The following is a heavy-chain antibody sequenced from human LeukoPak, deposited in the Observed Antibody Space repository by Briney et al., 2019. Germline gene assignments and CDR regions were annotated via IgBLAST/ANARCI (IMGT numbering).Heavy chain of an antibody. CDR1: GGSISSYY. CDR3: ARMVDRGLDAFDI. J-gene: IGHJ3*02. D-gene: IGHD2-15*01. Sequence: PSETLSLTCTASGGSISSYYWSWIRQPPGKGLEWIGYIYYSGSTNYNPSLKSRVTISVDTSKNQFSLKLSSVTAADTAVYYCARMVDRGLDAFDIWGQGTMVTVSS. CDR2: IYYSGST. V-gene: IGHV4-59*01.